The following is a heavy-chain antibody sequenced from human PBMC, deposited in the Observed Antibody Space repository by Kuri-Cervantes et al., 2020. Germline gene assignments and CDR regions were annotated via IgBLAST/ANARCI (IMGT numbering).Heavy chain of an antibody. J-gene: IGHJ4*02. CDR2: IKGKTDGGTT. D-gene: IGHD5-18*01. V-gene: IGHV3-15*01. CDR3: TTVFFPGYQ. Sequence: LSLTCAASGFTFSSYAMSWVRQAPGKGLEWVGRIKGKTDGGTTDYAAPVKGRFTISRDDSKNTLYLQMNSLKTEDTAVYYCTTVFFPGYQWGQGTLVTVSS. CDR1: GFTFSSYA.